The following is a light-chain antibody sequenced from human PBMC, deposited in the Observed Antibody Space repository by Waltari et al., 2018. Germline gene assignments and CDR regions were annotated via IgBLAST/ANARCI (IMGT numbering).Light chain of an antibody. V-gene: IGKV3-20*01. Sequence: IMLTQSPGTLSLSTGERATLSCRASQSISRYLACYQQKPGQAPRLLIYGSSPRATGIPDRFSGSGSGTDFSLTISGLVPEDSAVYYCQHHFRLPATFGQGTKVEIK. J-gene: IGKJ1*01. CDR2: GSS. CDR3: QHHFRLPAT. CDR1: QSISRY.